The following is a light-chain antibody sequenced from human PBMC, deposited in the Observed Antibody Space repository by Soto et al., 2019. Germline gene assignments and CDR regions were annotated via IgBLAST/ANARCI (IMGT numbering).Light chain of an antibody. Sequence: DIPMTQSPSSLSASVGDRVTISCRASQTITTYLNWYQQKPGKAPKLLIYGASSLQSGVPSRFTGSGSGTDFTLTISSLQPEDFATYHCQQSHSTPWTFGQGTKVEIK. CDR3: QQSHSTPWT. CDR1: QTITTY. CDR2: GAS. J-gene: IGKJ1*01. V-gene: IGKV1-39*01.